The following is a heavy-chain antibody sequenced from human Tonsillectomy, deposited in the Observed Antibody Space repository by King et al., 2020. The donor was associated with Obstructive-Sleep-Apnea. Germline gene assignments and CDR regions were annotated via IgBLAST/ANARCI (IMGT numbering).Heavy chain of an antibody. J-gene: IGHJ4*02. CDR2: ISYDGTNK. CDR3: ARGRSRYQFYFDY. CDR1: GFTFSSYA. V-gene: IGHV3-30*04. D-gene: IGHD1-14*01. Sequence: VQLVESGGGVVQPGRSLRLSCAASGFTFSSYAIHWVRQAPGKGLGWVSIISYDGTNKYYADSVKGRFIISRDNSKDTLYLQMNSLRAEDTAVYYCARGRSRYQFYFDYWGQGTLVTVSS.